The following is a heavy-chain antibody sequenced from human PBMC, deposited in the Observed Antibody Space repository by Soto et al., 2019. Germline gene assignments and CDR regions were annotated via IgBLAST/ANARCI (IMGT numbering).Heavy chain of an antibody. Sequence: GGSRRLSCAASGFTFSSYGMHWVRQAPGKAPEWVAVISYDGSNKYYGDSVKGRFTISRDNSMDTLYLQMNSLRPEDTAVYYCAKLRSSSWTQYAFDIWGHGTLVTVSS. D-gene: IGHD2-15*01. CDR1: GFTFSSYG. CDR3: AKLRSSSWTQYAFDI. V-gene: IGHV3-30*18. CDR2: ISYDGSNK. J-gene: IGHJ3*02.